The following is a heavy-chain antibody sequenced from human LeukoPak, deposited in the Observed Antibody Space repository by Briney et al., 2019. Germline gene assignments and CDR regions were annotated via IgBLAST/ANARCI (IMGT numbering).Heavy chain of an antibody. J-gene: IGHJ4*02. CDR3: AKAAPAYCSGGSCYGS. V-gene: IGHV3-23*01. CDR1: GFTFSSYW. Sequence: QSGGSLRLSCAASGFTFSSYWMSWVRQAPGKGLEWVSAISGSGGSTYYADSVKGRFTISRDNSKNTLYLQMNSLRAEDTAVYYCAKAAPAYCSGGSCYGSWGQGTLVTVSS. CDR2: ISGSGGST. D-gene: IGHD2-15*01.